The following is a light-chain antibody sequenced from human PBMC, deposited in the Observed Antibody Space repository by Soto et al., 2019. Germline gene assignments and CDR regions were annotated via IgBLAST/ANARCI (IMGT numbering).Light chain of an antibody. J-gene: IGKJ4*01. Sequence: EIVLTQSPGTMSLSPGERATLSCRASQSVSSSYLAWYQQKPGQAPRLLIYGASSRATGIPDRFSGSGSGTDFTLTISRLEPEDFAVYYCQQYGSSLLTLGGVTKVEIK. CDR3: QQYGSSLLT. CDR1: QSVSSSY. CDR2: GAS. V-gene: IGKV3-20*01.